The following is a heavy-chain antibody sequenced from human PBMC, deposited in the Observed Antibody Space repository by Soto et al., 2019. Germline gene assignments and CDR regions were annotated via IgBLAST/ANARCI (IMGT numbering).Heavy chain of an antibody. CDR2: IYYSGST. CDR3: ARGGDISGYYGMDV. V-gene: IGHV4-59*01. CDR1: GGSISSYY. J-gene: IGHJ6*02. Sequence: QVQLQESGPGLVKPSETLSLTCTVSGGSISSYYWSWIRQPPGKGLEWIGYIYYSGSTNYNPSLTSRITIAVDTSKNQFALKLSSVTAADTAVYYCARGGDISGYYGMDVWGQGTTVTVSS. D-gene: IGHD2-15*01.